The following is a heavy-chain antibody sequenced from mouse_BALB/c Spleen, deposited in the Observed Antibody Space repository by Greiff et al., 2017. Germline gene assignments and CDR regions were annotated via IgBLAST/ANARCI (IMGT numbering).Heavy chain of an antibody. CDR2: IYPGDGST. V-gene: IGHV1S56*01. Sequence: VQLQQSGPELVKPGVLVKISCKASGYTFTSYDINWVKQRPGQGLEWIGWIYPGDGSTKYNEKFKGKATLTADKSSSTAYMQLSSLTSENSAVYFCARWYDLGVYAMDYWGQGTSVTVSS. D-gene: IGHD2-14*01. J-gene: IGHJ4*01. CDR3: ARWYDLGVYAMDY. CDR1: GYTFTSYD.